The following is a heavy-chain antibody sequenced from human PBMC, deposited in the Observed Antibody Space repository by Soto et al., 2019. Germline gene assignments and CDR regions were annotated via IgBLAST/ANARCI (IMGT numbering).Heavy chain of an antibody. CDR3: AKVVVPAAMVNYYYGMYV. CDR1: GFTFSGYA. J-gene: IGHJ6*02. D-gene: IGHD2-2*01. CDR2: TSWDGNNK. Sequence: QVQLVESGGGVVQPGGSLRLSCAASGFTFSGYAMHWVRQPPGKGLEWVAVTSWDGNNKYYADSVKGRFTISRDNSKNTLYLQMNSLRAEDMAVYYCAKVVVPAAMVNYYYGMYVWGQGTTVTVAS. V-gene: IGHV3-30*04.